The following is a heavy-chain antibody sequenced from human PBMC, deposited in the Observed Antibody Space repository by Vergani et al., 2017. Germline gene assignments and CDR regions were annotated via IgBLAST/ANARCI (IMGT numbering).Heavy chain of an antibody. Sequence: QVQLVQSGAEVQKPGSSVKVSCKASGGTFSSYAISWVRQAPGQGLEWMGGIIPIFGIANYAQKFQGRVTITADKSTSTAYMELSSLRSEDTAVYYCERDATGIAASGNYGMDVWGQGTTVTVSS. CDR3: ERDATGIAASGNYGMDV. CDR1: GGTFSSYA. V-gene: IGHV1-69*17. J-gene: IGHJ6*02. D-gene: IGHD6-13*01. CDR2: IIPIFGIA.